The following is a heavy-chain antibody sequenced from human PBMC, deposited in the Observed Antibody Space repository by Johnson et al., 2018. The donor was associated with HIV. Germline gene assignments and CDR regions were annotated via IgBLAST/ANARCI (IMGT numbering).Heavy chain of an antibody. V-gene: IGHV3-53*01. Sequence: VQLVESGGGLIQPGGSLRLSCAASGFTVSSNYMSWVRQAPGKGLEWVSVIYSGGTTYYADSVKGRFTVSRDNSKNTVYLQMNSLRAEDTAVYYCASSITMILGGTGGAFDIWCQGTMVTVAS. J-gene: IGHJ3*02. CDR2: IYSGGTT. CDR3: ASSITMILGGTGGAFDI. D-gene: IGHD3-22*01. CDR1: GFTVSSNY.